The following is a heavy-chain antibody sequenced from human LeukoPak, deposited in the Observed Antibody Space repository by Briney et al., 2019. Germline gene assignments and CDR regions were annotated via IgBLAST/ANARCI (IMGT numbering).Heavy chain of an antibody. Sequence: PGGSLRLSCVASGLPIGDFAMHWVRQAPGQGLEWVSLISGDGVSTFFTDSVKGRFSISSDNSKNSLFLEMSSLRTEDTAMYYCAREPGKLDYWGQGTLVAVSS. CDR1: GLPIGDFA. J-gene: IGHJ4*02. CDR2: ISGDGVST. CDR3: AREPGKLDY. D-gene: IGHD2-2*01. V-gene: IGHV3-43*02.